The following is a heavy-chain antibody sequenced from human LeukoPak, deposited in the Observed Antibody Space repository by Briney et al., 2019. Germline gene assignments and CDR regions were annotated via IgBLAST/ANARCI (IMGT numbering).Heavy chain of an antibody. Sequence: GGSLRLSCAASGFTFSSYAMSWVRQAPGKGLEWVSAISGSGGSTYYAGSVKGRFTISRDNSKNTLYLQMNSLRAEDTAVYYCAKVSELDYYDSGGRGAFDIWGQGTMVTVSS. CDR2: ISGSGGST. CDR3: AKVSELDYYDSGGRGAFDI. CDR1: GFTFSSYA. D-gene: IGHD3-22*01. V-gene: IGHV3-23*01. J-gene: IGHJ3*02.